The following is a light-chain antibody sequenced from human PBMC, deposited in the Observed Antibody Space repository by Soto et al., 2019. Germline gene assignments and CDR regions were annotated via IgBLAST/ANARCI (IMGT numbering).Light chain of an antibody. Sequence: DIQLRQTPSFLSPSIGESVTITCRASQVISTSLAWYQQKPGKAPYLLISDVSSLERGVPSRFSGSGSGTEFTLTISSMQPDDFATFYCQQYNGYSRTFGQGTKVDIK. CDR3: QQYNGYSRT. J-gene: IGKJ1*01. CDR2: DVS. V-gene: IGKV1-5*01. CDR1: QVISTS.